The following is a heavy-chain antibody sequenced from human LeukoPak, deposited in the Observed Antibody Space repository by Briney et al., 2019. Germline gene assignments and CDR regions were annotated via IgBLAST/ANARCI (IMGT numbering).Heavy chain of an antibody. Sequence: PGGSLRLSCAASGFTFSSYAMSWVRQAPGKGLEWVSAISGSGGSTYYADSVKGRFTISRDNSKNTLYLQMNSLRAEDTAVYYCAKVTPADYDFWSGYLYYFDYWGQGTLVTVS. CDR2: ISGSGGST. D-gene: IGHD3-3*01. CDR1: GFTFSSYA. J-gene: IGHJ4*02. CDR3: AKVTPADYDFWSGYLYYFDY. V-gene: IGHV3-23*01.